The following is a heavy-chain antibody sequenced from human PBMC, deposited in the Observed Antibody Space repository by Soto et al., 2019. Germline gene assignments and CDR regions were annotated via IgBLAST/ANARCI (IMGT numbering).Heavy chain of an antibody. CDR3: ARTGIAVAGPGGRFDP. J-gene: IGHJ5*02. CDR1: GFTFSSYS. V-gene: IGHV3-48*02. D-gene: IGHD6-19*01. Sequence: EVQLVESGGGLVQPGGSLSLSCAASGFTFSSYSLNWVRQAPGKGLGGVSSISSSSSTIYYAESVKGRFTISRDNAKNSLYLQMNSLRDEDTAVYYCARTGIAVAGPGGRFDPWGQGTLVTVSS. CDR2: ISSSSSTI.